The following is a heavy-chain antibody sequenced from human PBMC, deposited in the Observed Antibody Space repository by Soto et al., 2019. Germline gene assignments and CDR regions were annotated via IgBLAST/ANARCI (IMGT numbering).Heavy chain of an antibody. CDR1: GYTFTGYY. Sequence: ASVKVSCKASGYTFTGYYMHWLRQAPGQGLEWMGWINPNSGGTNYAQKFQGWVTMTRDTSISTAYMELSRLRSDDTAVYYCASAPTPYYYMDVWGKGTTVTVSS. V-gene: IGHV1-2*04. J-gene: IGHJ6*03. CDR3: ASAPTPYYYMDV. CDR2: INPNSGGT.